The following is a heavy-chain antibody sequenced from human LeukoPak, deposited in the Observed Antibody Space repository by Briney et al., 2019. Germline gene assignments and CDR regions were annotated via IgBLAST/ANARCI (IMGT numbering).Heavy chain of an antibody. J-gene: IGHJ4*02. CDR2: IKSKTDGGTT. CDR3: TTDRYYDSSGYYPDFDY. CDR1: GFTFSNAW. D-gene: IGHD3-22*01. Sequence: GGSLRLSCAASGFTFSNAWMSWVRQAPGKGLEWVGRIKSKTDGGTTDYAAPVKGRFTISRDDSKNTLYLQMNSLKTEDTAVYYCTTDRYYDSSGYYPDFDYWGQGTLVTVSS. V-gene: IGHV3-15*01.